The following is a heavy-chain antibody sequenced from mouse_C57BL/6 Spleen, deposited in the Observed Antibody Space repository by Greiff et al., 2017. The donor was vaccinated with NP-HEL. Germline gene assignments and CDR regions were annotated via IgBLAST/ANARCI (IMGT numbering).Heavy chain of an antibody. CDR1: GYTFTSYW. D-gene: IGHD1-1*01. Sequence: QVQLQQPGAELVMPGASVKLSCKASGYTFTSYWMHWVKQRPGQGLEWIGEIDPSDSYTNYNQKFKGKSTLTVDKSSSTAYMQLSSLTSEDSAVYYGARMDYGSSYGYAMDYWGQGTSVTVSS. CDR2: IDPSDSYT. CDR3: ARMDYGSSYGYAMDY. J-gene: IGHJ4*01. V-gene: IGHV1-69*01.